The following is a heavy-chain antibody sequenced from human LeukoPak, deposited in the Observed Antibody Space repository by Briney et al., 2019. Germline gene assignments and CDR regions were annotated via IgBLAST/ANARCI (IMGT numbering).Heavy chain of an antibody. V-gene: IGHV1-2*02. Sequence: ASVTVSCKASGYTFTGYYMHWVRQAPGQGLEWMGWINPNSGGTNYAQKFQGRVTMTRDTSISTAYMELSRLRSDDTAVYYCARDRDQNYYYYYMDVWGKGTTVTVSS. CDR2: INPNSGGT. CDR1: GYTFTGYY. CDR3: ARDRDQNYYYYYMDV. J-gene: IGHJ6*03.